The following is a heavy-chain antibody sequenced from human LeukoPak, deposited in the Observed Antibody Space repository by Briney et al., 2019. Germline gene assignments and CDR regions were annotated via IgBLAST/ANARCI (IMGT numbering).Heavy chain of an antibody. CDR2: IDIGSSII. J-gene: IGHJ4*02. CDR1: GFTFSSYT. CDR3: AREYCSPSSCYHFAY. D-gene: IGHD2-2*01. V-gene: IGHV3-48*04. Sequence: GGSLRLSCAASGFTFSSYTMNWVRQAPGRGLEWVSNIDIGSSIIYYADSVKGRFTISRDNAKNSLYLQMNSLRVEDTAVYYCAREYCSPSSCYHFAYWGQGALVTVSS.